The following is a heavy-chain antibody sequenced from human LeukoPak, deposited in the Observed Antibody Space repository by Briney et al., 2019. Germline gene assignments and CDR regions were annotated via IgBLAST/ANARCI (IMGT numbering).Heavy chain of an antibody. D-gene: IGHD3-22*01. J-gene: IGHJ4*02. CDR2: ISSGSTYI. CDR1: EFTFNSYS. CDR3: ARDPFYYDAAGSDDY. Sequence: GGSLRLSCAASEFTFNSYSFNWIRQPPGGGLDGVSSISSGSTYIYYSDSVQGRFTVSRDNAKNSLFLQMNNLRAEDTAVYYCARDPFYYDAAGSDDYWGQGTLVTVSS. V-gene: IGHV3-21*01.